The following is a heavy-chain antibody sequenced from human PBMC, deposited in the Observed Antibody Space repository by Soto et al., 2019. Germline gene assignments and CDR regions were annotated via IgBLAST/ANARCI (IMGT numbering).Heavy chain of an antibody. J-gene: IGHJ3*02. V-gene: IGHV3-23*01. D-gene: IGHD1-1*01. CDR3: SRDGKCRTDGSDI. CDR2: LSRGGGST. CDR1: GFTYSSHG. Sequence: EAQLLESGGELIQPGGSLRLSCAASGFTYSSHGMSWVRQAQGKGLEWIAGLSRGGGSTYYADSEKGCFTTSRDNSKNTLDLIMNSLRVEDTALYYCSRDGKCRTDGSDIRGQGT.